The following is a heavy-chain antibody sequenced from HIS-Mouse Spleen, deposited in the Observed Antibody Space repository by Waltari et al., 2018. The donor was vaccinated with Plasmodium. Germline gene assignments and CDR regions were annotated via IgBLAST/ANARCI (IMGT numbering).Heavy chain of an antibody. Sequence: QVQLQQWGAGLLKPSETLSLTCAVYGGSFSGYYWSWIRQPPGKGLEWIGEINHSGSTNYNPSLKSRVTISVDTSKNQFSLKLSSVTAADTAVYYCARGLVGIAARNDAFDIWGQGTMVTVSS. D-gene: IGHD6-6*01. CDR1: GGSFSGYY. CDR2: INHSGST. V-gene: IGHV4-34*01. CDR3: ARGLVGIAARNDAFDI. J-gene: IGHJ3*02.